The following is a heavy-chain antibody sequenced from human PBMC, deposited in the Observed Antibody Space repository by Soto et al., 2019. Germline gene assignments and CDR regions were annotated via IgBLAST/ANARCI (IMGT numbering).Heavy chain of an antibody. CDR2: MSVSGVST. CDR3: AKGGAIVAAGTRVYLYNAMDV. CDR1: TFSFTTYA. J-gene: IGHJ6*02. Sequence: GGSLRLSCAASTFSFTTYAMSWLRQAPGKGLEWVSSMSVSGVSTYYADSVKGRFTMSRDSSKKTMFLQMNSLRVDDTAEYYCAKGGAIVAAGTRVYLYNAMDVWGQGTTVTVSS. D-gene: IGHD1-26*01. V-gene: IGHV3-23*01.